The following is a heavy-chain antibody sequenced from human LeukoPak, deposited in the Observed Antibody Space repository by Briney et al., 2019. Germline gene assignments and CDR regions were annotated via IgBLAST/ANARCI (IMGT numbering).Heavy chain of an antibody. Sequence: GGSLRLSCAASGFTFNTFWMTWLRQAPGKGLEWVADIHNEGRTKYYADSVKGRFTISRDNAKNSLYLQMNSLRAEDTALYYCAKDIGLRSGWYTPYYFDYWGQGTLVTVSS. J-gene: IGHJ4*02. CDR1: GFTFNTFW. CDR2: IHNEGRTK. D-gene: IGHD6-19*01. CDR3: AKDIGLRSGWYTPYYFDY. V-gene: IGHV3-7*03.